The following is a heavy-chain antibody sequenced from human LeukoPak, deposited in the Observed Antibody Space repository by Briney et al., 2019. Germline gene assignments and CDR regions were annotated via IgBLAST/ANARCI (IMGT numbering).Heavy chain of an antibody. J-gene: IGHJ4*02. Sequence: GGSLRLSCAASGFTLSSYSMNWVRQAPGKGLEWVSSISSSSSYIYYADSVKGRFTISRDNAKNSLYLQMNSLRAEDTAVYYCARGGLAAGTFYWGQGTLVTVSS. CDR3: ARGGLAAGTFY. D-gene: IGHD6-13*01. CDR2: ISSSSSYI. CDR1: GFTLSSYS. V-gene: IGHV3-21*01.